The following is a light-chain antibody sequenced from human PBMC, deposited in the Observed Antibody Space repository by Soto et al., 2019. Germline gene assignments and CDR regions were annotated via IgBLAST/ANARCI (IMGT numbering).Light chain of an antibody. V-gene: IGKV3-20*01. CDR1: QSVDSTY. CDR2: GAS. Sequence: EIVLTQSPGTLSLSPGERATLSCRASQSVDSTYLTWYQQQPGQAPRRLIYGASGRATDIHDRFSGSGSGTDFTLTISRLEPEDFAVYFWTYRDSFQTFGQGTNVEIK. J-gene: IGKJ1*01. CDR3: TYRDSFQT.